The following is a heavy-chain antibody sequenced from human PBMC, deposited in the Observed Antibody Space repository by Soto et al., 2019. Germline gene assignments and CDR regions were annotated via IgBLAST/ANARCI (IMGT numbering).Heavy chain of an antibody. V-gene: IGHV1-18*04. CDR2: ISAYNGNT. J-gene: IGHJ4*02. Sequence: QVQLLQSGAEVKKPGASVKVSCKASGYTFTTYGINWVRQAPGQGREWMGWISAYNGNTNYVQKLQGRVTMTTDTSTNPAYMELRSLRSDDTAVYYCARLSTPSAYESLDYWGQGTLVTVSS. CDR1: GYTFTTYG. D-gene: IGHD5-12*01. CDR3: ARLSTPSAYESLDY.